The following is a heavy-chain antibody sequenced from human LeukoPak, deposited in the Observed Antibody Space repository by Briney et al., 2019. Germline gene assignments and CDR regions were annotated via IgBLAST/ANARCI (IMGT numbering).Heavy chain of an antibody. J-gene: IGHJ4*02. Sequence: SETLSLTCTVSGGSISSYYCSWIRQPPGKGQELIGYIYHSGSTYYNPSLKSRVTISVDMSKNQFSLNLTSVTAADAAMYYCARGPNLGYCSGGSCHRFDFWGQGTLVTVSS. CDR2: IYHSGST. CDR1: GGSISSYY. V-gene: IGHV4-59*01. D-gene: IGHD2-15*01. CDR3: ARGPNLGYCSGGSCHRFDF.